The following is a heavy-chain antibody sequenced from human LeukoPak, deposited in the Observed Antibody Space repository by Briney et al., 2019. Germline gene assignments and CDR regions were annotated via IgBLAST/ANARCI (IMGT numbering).Heavy chain of an antibody. J-gene: IGHJ4*02. CDR3: ARDLTPQAVYYYDSSGVDY. D-gene: IGHD3-22*01. CDR2: ISAYNGNT. CDR1: GYTFTNYG. Sequence: GASVKVSCKASGYTFTNYGISWVRQAPGQGLEWMGWISAYNGNTNYAQKLQVRVTMTTDTSTSTAYMELRSLRSDDTAVYYCARDLTPQAVYYYDSSGVDYWGQGTLVTVSS. V-gene: IGHV1-18*01.